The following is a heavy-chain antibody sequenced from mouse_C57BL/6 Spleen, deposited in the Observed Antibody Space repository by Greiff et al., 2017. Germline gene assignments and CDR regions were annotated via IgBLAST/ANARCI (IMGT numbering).Heavy chain of an antibody. J-gene: IGHJ1*03. CDR2: INPNNGGT. CDR1: GYTFTDYN. V-gene: IGHV1-22*01. Sequence: EVQLQQSGPELVKPGASVKMSCKASGYTFTDYNMHWVKQSHGKSLEWIGYINPNNGGTSYNQKFKGKATLTVNKSSSTAYMELRSLTSEDSAVYYCAREVLDYYGSSYWYFDVWGTGTTVTVSS. D-gene: IGHD1-1*01. CDR3: AREVLDYYGSSYWYFDV.